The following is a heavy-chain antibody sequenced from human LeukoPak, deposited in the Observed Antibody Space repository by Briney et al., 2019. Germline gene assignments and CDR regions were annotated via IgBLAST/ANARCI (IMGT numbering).Heavy chain of an antibody. CDR2: INHSGST. J-gene: IGHJ6*02. Sequence: KPSETLSLTCAVYGGSFSGYYWSWIRQPPGKGLEWIGEINHSGSTNYNPSLKSRVTISVDTSKNQFSLKLSSVTAADTAVYYCARPNSSSSRAGYRYGMDVWGQGTTVTVSS. D-gene: IGHD6-13*01. V-gene: IGHV4-34*01. CDR3: ARPNSSSSRAGYRYGMDV. CDR1: GGSFSGYY.